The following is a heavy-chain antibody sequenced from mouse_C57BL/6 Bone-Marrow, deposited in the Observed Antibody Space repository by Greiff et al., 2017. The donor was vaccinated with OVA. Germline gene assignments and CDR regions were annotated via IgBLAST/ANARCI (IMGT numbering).Heavy chain of an antibody. Sequence: EVQLQQSVAELVRPGASVKLSCTASGFNIKNTYMHWVKQRPEQGLEWIGRIDPANGNTKYAPKFQGKATITADTASNTAYLQLSSLTSEDTAIYYCASRYYYGSPYFDYWGQGTTLTVSS. CDR2: IDPANGNT. J-gene: IGHJ2*01. D-gene: IGHD1-1*01. V-gene: IGHV14-3*01. CDR1: GFNIKNTY. CDR3: ASRYYYGSPYFDY.